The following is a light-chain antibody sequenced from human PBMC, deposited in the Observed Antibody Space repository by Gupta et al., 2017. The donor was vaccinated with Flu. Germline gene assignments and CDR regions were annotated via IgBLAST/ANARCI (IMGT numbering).Light chain of an antibody. J-gene: IGKJ2*03. Sequence: DIVMTQSPLSLAVTPGEPGAISCRSSQSLLHSNGYNYLDWYLQKPGQSPQLLMSLASNRASGVPDRCSGSGSGTDFTLKISRVEAEDVGVYYCMQARQYPYSFGQGTKMEIK. CDR1: QSLLHSNGYNY. CDR3: MQARQYPYS. V-gene: IGKV2-28*01. CDR2: LAS.